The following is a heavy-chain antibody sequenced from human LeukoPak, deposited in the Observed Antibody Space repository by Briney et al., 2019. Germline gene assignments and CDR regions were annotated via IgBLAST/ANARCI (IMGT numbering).Heavy chain of an antibody. CDR3: ARARAGYSSGWTDYYYYGMDV. CDR2: ISAYNGNT. D-gene: IGHD6-19*01. V-gene: IGHV1-18*01. CDR1: GYTFTSYG. J-gene: IGHJ6*02. Sequence: ASVKVSCKASGYTFTSYGISWVRQAPGQGLAWMGWISAYNGNTNYAQKLQGRVTMTTDTSTSTAYMELRSLRSDDTAVYYCARARAGYSSGWTDYYYYGMDVWGQGTTVTVSS.